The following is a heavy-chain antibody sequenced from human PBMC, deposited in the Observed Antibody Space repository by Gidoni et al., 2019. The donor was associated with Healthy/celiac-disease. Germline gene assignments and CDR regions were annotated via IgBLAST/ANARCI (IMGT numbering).Heavy chain of an antibody. Sequence: QVQLVESGGGVVQPGRSLRLSCAASGFTVSNYGMTWVRQAPGKGLEGVAVIWYDGSNKYYADSVKGRFTISRDNSKNTLYLQMNSLRAEDTAVYYCARDFEIFGVGHGRAFDIWGQGTMVTVSS. CDR2: IWYDGSNK. CDR1: GFTVSNYG. V-gene: IGHV3-33*08. J-gene: IGHJ3*02. D-gene: IGHD3-3*01. CDR3: ARDFEIFGVGHGRAFDI.